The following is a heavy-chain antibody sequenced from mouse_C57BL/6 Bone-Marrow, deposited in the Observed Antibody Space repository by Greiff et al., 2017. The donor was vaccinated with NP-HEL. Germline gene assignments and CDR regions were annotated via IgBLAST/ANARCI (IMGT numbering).Heavy chain of an antibody. D-gene: IGHD5-5*01. J-gene: IGHJ3*01. CDR1: GYTFTSYT. CDR3: ASRNYLTVSWFAY. CDR2: INPSSGYT. Sequence: QVQLQQSGAELARPGASVKMSCKASGYTFTSYTMHWVKQRPGQGLEWIGYINPSSGYTKYNQKFKDKATLTADKSSSTAYMQLSSLTSEDSAVYYCASRNYLTVSWFAYWGQGTLVTVSA. V-gene: IGHV1-4*01.